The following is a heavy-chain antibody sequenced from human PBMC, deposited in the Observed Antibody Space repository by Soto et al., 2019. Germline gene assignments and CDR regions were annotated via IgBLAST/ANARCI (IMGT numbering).Heavy chain of an antibody. V-gene: IGHV1-69*01. CDR2: IIPIFGTA. J-gene: IGHJ6*02. CDR1: XXXXXSYX. CDR3: ARGINSGWPNYYYYGMDV. D-gene: IGHD6-19*01. Sequence: QVQLVQSGAEVKKPGSSVXXSXXXXXXXXXSYXIXXXXXAPXXXLEXMXXIIPIFGTANYAQKFQGRVTITADESTSTAYMELSSLRSEDTAVYYCARGINSGWPNYYYYGMDVWGQGTTVTVSS.